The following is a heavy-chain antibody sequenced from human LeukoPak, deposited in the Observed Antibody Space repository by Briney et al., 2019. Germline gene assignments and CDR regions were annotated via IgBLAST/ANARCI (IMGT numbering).Heavy chain of an antibody. CDR2: ISGSGGST. Sequence: GGSLILSCAASGFTFSSYAMSWVRQAPGKELEWVSAISGSGGSTYYADSVKGRFTISRDNSKNTLYLQMNSLRAEDTAVYYCAKSRYNYYGSGSTIDYGGQGTLVTVSS. D-gene: IGHD3-10*01. V-gene: IGHV3-23*01. J-gene: IGHJ4*02. CDR3: AKSRYNYYGSGSTIDY. CDR1: GFTFSSYA.